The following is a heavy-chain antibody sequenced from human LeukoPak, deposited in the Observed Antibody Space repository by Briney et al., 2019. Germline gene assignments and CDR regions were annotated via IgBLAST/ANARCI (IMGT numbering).Heavy chain of an antibody. CDR3: AKASGSYYYYYIDV. V-gene: IGHV3-9*03. D-gene: IGHD3-10*01. CDR2: NSWNSGNI. CDR1: GFTFDDYA. Sequence: GGSLRLSCAASGFTFDDYAMHWVRQAPGKGLEWVSGNSWNSGNIDYADSVKGRFTISRDNAKNSLYLQMNSLRAEDMALYYCAKASGSYYYYYIDVWGKGTTVTVSS. J-gene: IGHJ6*03.